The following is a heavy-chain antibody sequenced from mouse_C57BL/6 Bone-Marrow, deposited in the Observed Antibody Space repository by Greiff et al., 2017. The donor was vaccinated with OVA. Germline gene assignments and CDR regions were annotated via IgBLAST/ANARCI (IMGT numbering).Heavy chain of an antibody. CDR1: GYTFTRYW. CDR2: ILPSSGRT. J-gene: IGHJ4*01. CDR3: AREGLGELDY. V-gene: IGHV1-9*01. Sequence: QVQLQQPGAELMKPGASVKLSCKATGYTFTRYWIEWVKQRPGRGLEWIGEILPSSGRTNYNEKFKGKATFTADTSSNTAYMQLSSLTTEDSAIYYCAREGLGELDYWGQGTSVTVSS.